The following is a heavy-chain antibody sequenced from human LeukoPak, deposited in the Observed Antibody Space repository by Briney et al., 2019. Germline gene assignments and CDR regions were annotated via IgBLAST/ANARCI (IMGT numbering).Heavy chain of an antibody. J-gene: IGHJ4*02. V-gene: IGHV5-51*01. D-gene: IGHD5-24*01. CDR3: AKSDGYNYDY. CDR2: IFIGDCDT. CDR1: GCTFSSYW. Sequence: GESLKISFKGSGCTFSSYWIGWVRRMPGKGLEWMGIIFIGDCDTRYSASFEGQVTISADKSISTAFLQWSSLKASDTAVYYCAKSDGYNYDYWGQGTLVTVSS.